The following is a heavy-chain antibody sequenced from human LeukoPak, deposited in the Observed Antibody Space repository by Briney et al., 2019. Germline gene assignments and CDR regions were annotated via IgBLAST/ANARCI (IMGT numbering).Heavy chain of an antibody. CDR3: ARDSGGDYAWFDP. CDR1: GGSISSGSYY. Sequence: SQTLSLTCTVSGGSISSGSYYWSWIRQPARKGLEWIVRIYTSGSTNYNPSLKSRVTISVDTSKNQFSLKLSSVTAADTAVYYCARDSGGDYAWFDPWGQGTLVTVSS. CDR2: IYTSGST. J-gene: IGHJ5*02. D-gene: IGHD2-21*02. V-gene: IGHV4-61*02.